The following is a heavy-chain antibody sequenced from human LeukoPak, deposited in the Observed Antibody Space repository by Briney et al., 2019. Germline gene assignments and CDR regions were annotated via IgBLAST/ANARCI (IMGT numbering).Heavy chain of an antibody. J-gene: IGHJ4*02. D-gene: IGHD5-18*01. CDR3: ARGKIQLWRTKYYFDY. CDR1: GFTFSSYS. CDR2: ISSSSSYI. V-gene: IGHV3-21*01. Sequence: PGGSLRLSCAASGFTFSSYSMNWVRQAPGEGLEWVSSISSSSSYIYYADSVKGRFTISRDNAKNSLYLQMNSLRAEDTAVYYCARGKIQLWRTKYYFDYWGQGTLVTVSS.